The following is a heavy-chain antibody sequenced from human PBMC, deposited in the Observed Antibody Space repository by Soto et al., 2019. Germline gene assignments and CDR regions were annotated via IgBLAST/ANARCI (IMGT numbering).Heavy chain of an antibody. Sequence: GGSLRLSCAASGFTLSTYRMTWVRQAPGKGLEWVSSISSSSYYIHYADSVKGRFTISRDSAKNSVYLQLNSLRAEDTAVYCCARETEDGGSCPLRVYYGMDAWGQGPTVTV. V-gene: IGHV3-21*01. J-gene: IGHJ6*02. CDR3: ARETEDGGSCPLRVYYGMDA. CDR1: GFTLSTYR. CDR2: ISSSSYYI. D-gene: IGHD2-2*01.